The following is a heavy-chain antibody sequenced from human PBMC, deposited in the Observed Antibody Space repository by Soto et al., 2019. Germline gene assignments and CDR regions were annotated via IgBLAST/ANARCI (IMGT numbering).Heavy chain of an antibody. CDR1: GFNFSGSA. CDR3: PRVEEFNPNYGLDV. J-gene: IGHJ6*02. Sequence: EEQLVESGGGLVQPGGSLKLSCAASGFNFSGSAVQWVRQASGKGLEWVGRIRTKPNSYATAYAASVKGRFTISRDDSKNTAYLQMNSLKTEDTAVYFCPRVEEFNPNYGLDVWGQGTTVTVSS. V-gene: IGHV3-73*01. CDR2: IRTKPNSYAT.